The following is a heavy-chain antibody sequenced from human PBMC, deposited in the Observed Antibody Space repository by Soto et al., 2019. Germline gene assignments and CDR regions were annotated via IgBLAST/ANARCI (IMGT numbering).Heavy chain of an antibody. CDR3: STRAYDTNGYYRFDP. J-gene: IGHJ5*01. CDR2: INHSGRV. Sequence: SETLSLTCVVYGGSLNSYFWTWIRQPPGKGLEWIGDINHSGRVNYSPSLKSRVTISLDASKNQFSLTLSAVTAADTAMYYCSTRAYDTNGYYRFDPWGQGTLVTVSS. V-gene: IGHV4-34*01. CDR1: GGSLNSYF. D-gene: IGHD3-22*01.